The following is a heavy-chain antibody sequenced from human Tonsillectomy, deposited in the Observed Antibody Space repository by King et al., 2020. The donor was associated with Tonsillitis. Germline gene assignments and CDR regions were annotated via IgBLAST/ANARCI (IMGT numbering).Heavy chain of an antibody. Sequence: VQLVESGGGVVRPGGSLRLSCAASGFTFGDYGMSWVRQAPGKGLEWVSGINWNGGSTGYADSVKGRFTISSDNAKNSLYLQMNSLRAEDTALYYCARGGSGSYRDQIDYWGQGTLVTVSS. J-gene: IGHJ4*02. V-gene: IGHV3-20*04. CDR1: GFTFGDYG. CDR2: INWNGGST. CDR3: ARGGSGSYRDQIDY. D-gene: IGHD1-26*01.